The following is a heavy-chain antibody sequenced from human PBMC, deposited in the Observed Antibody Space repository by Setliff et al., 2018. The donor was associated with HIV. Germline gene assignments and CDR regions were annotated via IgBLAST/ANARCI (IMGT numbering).Heavy chain of an antibody. CDR1: GFTFSSYG. J-gene: IGHJ6*03. V-gene: IGHV3-30*03. CDR3: CPEPWYYMDV. CDR2: ISYDGGHK. Sequence: PGGSLRLSCAASGFTFSSYGMHWVRLAPGKGLEWVAVISYDGGHKYYAESVKGRFTIARNNSKNTLYLLMYSLRTEDTAVYYCCPEPWYYMDVWGKGTTVTVSS.